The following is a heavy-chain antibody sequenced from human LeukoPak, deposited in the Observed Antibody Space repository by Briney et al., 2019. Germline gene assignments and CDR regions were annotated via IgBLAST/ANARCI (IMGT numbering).Heavy chain of an antibody. CDR2: VHPADSDT. D-gene: IGHD2/OR15-2a*01. J-gene: IGHJ4*02. Sequence: GESLKIPCKASGYDFTSYWYAWLRQLPGKGLELMGVVHPADSDTSYSPSFADHVTISVDKSISPAYLQLNSLSASDTAMYYCARHLLGNAYFMDYWGQGTPVTVSS. CDR3: ARHLLGNAYFMDY. V-gene: IGHV5-51*01. CDR1: GYDFTSYW.